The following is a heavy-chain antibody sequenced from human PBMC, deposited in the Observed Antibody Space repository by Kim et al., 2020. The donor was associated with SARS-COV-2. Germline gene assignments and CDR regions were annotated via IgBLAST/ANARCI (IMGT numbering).Heavy chain of an antibody. Sequence: SVKVSCKASGGTFSSYAISWVRQAPGQGLEWMGGIIPIFGTANYAQKFQGRVTITADESTSTAYMELSSLRSEDTSVYYCARKPGDIVVVPAATRGDYFDYWGQGTLVTVSS. V-gene: IGHV1-69*13. J-gene: IGHJ4*02. CDR1: GGTFSSYA. CDR3: ARKPGDIVVVPAATRGDYFDY. D-gene: IGHD2-2*01. CDR2: IIPIFGTA.